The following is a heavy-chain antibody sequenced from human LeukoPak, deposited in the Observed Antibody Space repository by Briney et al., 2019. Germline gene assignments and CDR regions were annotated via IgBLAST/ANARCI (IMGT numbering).Heavy chain of an antibody. CDR2: IHYSGGA. CDR1: GGSFSTYY. CDR3: ARYQWQVVRYFDY. J-gene: IGHJ4*02. D-gene: IGHD6-19*01. Sequence: SETLSLTCAVYGGSFSTYYWSWIRQPPGKGLEWIGYIHYSGGAIYNPSLKSRVTISVDTSKNQFSLKLNSVTAADTAIYYCARYQWQVVRYFDYWPQGTLVTVSS. V-gene: IGHV4-59*01.